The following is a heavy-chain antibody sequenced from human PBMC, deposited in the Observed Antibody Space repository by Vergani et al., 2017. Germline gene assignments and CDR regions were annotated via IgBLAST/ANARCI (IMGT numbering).Heavy chain of an antibody. J-gene: IGHJ4*02. D-gene: IGHD3-22*01. CDR3: ARGGYYYDSSGYYTIDY. CDR1: GGSISSYY. Sequence: QVQLQESGPGLVKPSETLSLTCTVSGGSISSYYWSWIRQPAGKGLEWIGRIYTSGSTNYNPSLKSRVTMSVDTSKNQFSLKPSSVTAADTAVYYCARGGYYYDSSGYYTIDYWGQGTLVTVSS. V-gene: IGHV4-4*07. CDR2: IYTSGST.